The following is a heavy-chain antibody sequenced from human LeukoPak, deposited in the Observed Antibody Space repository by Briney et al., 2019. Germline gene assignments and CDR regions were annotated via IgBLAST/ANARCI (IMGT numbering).Heavy chain of an antibody. CDR1: GFTFSSYG. J-gene: IGHJ5*02. V-gene: IGHV3-30*02. Sequence: GGSLRLSCAASGFTFSSYGMHWVRQAPGKGLEWVAFIRYDGSNKYCADSVKGRFTISRDNSKNTLYLQMNSLRVEDTAVYFCAKDLSRYCSTTSCDRNWFDPWGQGTLVTVSS. CDR2: IRYDGSNK. D-gene: IGHD2-2*01. CDR3: AKDLSRYCSTTSCDRNWFDP.